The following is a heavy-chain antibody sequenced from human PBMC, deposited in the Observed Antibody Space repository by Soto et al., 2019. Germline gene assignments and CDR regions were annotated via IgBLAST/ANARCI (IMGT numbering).Heavy chain of an antibody. CDR3: ASPYDSSGYQPPYFDY. Sequence: SVKVSCKASGGTFSSYAISWVRQAPGQVLEWMGGIIPIFGTANYAQKFQGRVTITADESTSTAYMELSSLRSEDTAVYYCASPYDSSGYQPPYFDYWGQGTLVTVSS. V-gene: IGHV1-69*13. CDR2: IIPIFGTA. CDR1: GGTFSSYA. D-gene: IGHD3-22*01. J-gene: IGHJ4*02.